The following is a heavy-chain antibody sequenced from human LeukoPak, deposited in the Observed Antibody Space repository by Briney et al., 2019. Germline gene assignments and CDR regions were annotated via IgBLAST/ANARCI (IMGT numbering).Heavy chain of an antibody. J-gene: IGHJ6*03. CDR1: GGSISSSNW. D-gene: IGHD1-7*01. Sequence: PSETLSLTCAVSGGSISSSNWWSWVRQPPGKGLEWIGEIYHSGSTNYNPSLKSRVTISVDKSKNQFSLKLSSVTAADTAVYYCAKRRGLELLYYYYMDVWGKGTTVTVSS. CDR2: IYHSGST. CDR3: AKRRGLELLYYYYMDV. V-gene: IGHV4-4*02.